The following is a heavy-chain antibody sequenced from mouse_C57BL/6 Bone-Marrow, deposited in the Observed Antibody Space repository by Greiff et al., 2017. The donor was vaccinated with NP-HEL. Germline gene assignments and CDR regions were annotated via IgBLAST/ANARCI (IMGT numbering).Heavy chain of an antibody. V-gene: IGHV5-9*01. D-gene: IGHD2-4*01. CDR3: ARPVYDYDAWFAY. CDR2: ISGGGGNT. J-gene: IGHJ3*01. CDR1: GFTFSSYT. Sequence: EVKLMESGGGLVKPGGSLKLSCAASGFTFSSYTMSWVRQTPEKRLEWVATISGGGGNTYYPDSVKGRFTISRDTAKNTLYLQMSSLRSEDTALYYCARPVYDYDAWFAYWGQGTLVTVSA.